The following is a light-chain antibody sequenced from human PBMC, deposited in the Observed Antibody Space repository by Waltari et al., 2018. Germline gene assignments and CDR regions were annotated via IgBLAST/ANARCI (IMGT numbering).Light chain of an antibody. CDR1: SSDSRGYNY. CDR3: SSFTSSTTGI. CDR2: DVT. J-gene: IGLJ2*01. V-gene: IGLV2-14*03. Sequence: SALTQPDSVSGSPGQSITISCSGISSDSRGYNYVSWYQQHPGEAPKPIIYDVTNRPSGVSDRFSGSKSGSSASLTISGLQPEDEADYYCSSFTSSTTGIFGGGTKLTVL.